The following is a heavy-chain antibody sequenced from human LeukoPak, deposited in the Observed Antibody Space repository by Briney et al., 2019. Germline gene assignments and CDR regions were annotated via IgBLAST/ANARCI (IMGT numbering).Heavy chain of an antibody. D-gene: IGHD5-18*01. J-gene: IGHJ4*02. CDR2: IYYSGST. CDR3: ARVDTAGETDY. CDR1: GGSISSSSYY. V-gene: IGHV4-39*07. Sequence: SETLSLTCTVSGGSISSSSYYWGWIRQPPGKGLEWIGSIYYSGSTYYNPSLKSRVTLSVDTSKNQFSLKLSSVTAADTAVYYCARVDTAGETDYWGQGTLVTVSS.